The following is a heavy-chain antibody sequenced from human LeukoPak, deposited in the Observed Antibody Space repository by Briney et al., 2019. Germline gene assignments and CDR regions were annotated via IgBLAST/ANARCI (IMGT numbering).Heavy chain of an antibody. J-gene: IGHJ3*02. D-gene: IGHD6-6*01. CDR2: MNPNSGNT. Sequence: ASVKVSCKASGYTFTSYDINWVRQATGQGLEWMGWMNPNSGNTGYAQKFQGRVTITRNTSISTAYMELSSLRSEDTAVYYCARDGAARPKDDAFDIWGQGTMVTVSS. V-gene: IGHV1-8*01. CDR1: GYTFTSYD. CDR3: ARDGAARPKDDAFDI.